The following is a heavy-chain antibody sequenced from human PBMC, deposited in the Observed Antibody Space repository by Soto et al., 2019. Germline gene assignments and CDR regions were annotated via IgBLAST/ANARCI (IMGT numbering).Heavy chain of an antibody. Sequence: SLRLSCVASGFTFSRDGMVWVRQAPGKGLEWMTTISSDGRNEHYADSVQGRFTVSRDNSKNTVYLQMDSLRDEDTAVYYCTRGGTPYFDWWGQGTPVTVSS. CDR3: TRGGTPYFDW. J-gene: IGHJ4*02. V-gene: IGHV3-30*04. CDR1: GFTFSRDG. D-gene: IGHD1-1*01. CDR2: ISSDGRNE.